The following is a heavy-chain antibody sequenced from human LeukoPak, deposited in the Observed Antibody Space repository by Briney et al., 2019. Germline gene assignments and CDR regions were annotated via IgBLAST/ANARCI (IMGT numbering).Heavy chain of an antibody. CDR3: ARDRLLSDFWSGDDAFDI. V-gene: IGHV1-2*02. J-gene: IGHJ3*02. Sequence: EASVKVSCKASGYTFTGYYMHWVRQAPGQGLEWMGWINPNSGGTNYAQKFQGRVTMTRDTSISTAYMELSRLRSDDTAVYYCARDRLLSDFWSGDDAFDIWGQGTMVTVSS. CDR2: INPNSGGT. CDR1: GYTFTGYY. D-gene: IGHD3-3*01.